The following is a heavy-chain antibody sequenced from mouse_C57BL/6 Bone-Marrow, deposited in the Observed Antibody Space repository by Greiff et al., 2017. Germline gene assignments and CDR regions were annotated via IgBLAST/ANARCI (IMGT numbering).Heavy chain of an antibody. V-gene: IGHV5-9-1*02. Sequence: EVQRVQSGEGLVKPGGSLKLSCAASGFTFTSYAMSWVRQTPEQRLEWVAYISRGGDYIYYTHTVKGRFTFSIDNARNTLYLHMSRLKYEDTAMYYCTTKHGGYYYAMDYWGQGTSVTVSS. J-gene: IGHJ4*01. CDR1: GFTFTSYA. D-gene: IGHD1-1*02. CDR2: ISRGGDYI. CDR3: TTKHGGYYYAMDY.